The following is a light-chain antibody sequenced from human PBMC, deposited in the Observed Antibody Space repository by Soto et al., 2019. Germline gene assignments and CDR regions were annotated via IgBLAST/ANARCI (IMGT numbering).Light chain of an antibody. V-gene: IGKV3-15*01. CDR1: QSVSSN. CDR2: GAS. CDR3: QQYTTWPPMS. J-gene: IGKJ5*01. Sequence: EIVMTHSLATLSVSPCERATLSFSASQSVSSNLAWYQQKSGQAPRLLIYGASIRATGIPARFSGSGSGTEFTLSISSLQSEDFAIYYCQQYTTWPPMSFGQGTRLEI.